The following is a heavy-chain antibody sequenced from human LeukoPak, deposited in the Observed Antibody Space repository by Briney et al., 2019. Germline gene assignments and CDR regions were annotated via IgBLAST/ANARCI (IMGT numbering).Heavy chain of an antibody. V-gene: IGHV1-18*04. J-gene: IGHJ3*02. CDR1: GYTFSNYG. Sequence: EASVKVSCKASGYTFSNYGVAWERQAPGQGLEKVGWISVYNGITRYAQKLQGRVTITTDTATSTAYMELRSLTSDDTAVYYCARDRNSFDTGDDAFDIWGQGTMVTVSS. D-gene: IGHD7-27*01. CDR2: ISVYNGIT. CDR3: ARDRNSFDTGDDAFDI.